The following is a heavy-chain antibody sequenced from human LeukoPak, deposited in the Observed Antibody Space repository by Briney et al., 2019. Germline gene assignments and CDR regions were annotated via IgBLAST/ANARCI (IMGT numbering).Heavy chain of an antibody. CDR2: ISSSSSYI. CDR3: ARETIVGATTGAFDI. Sequence: GGSLRLSCAASGFTISSYSMNWVRQAPGKGLEWVSSISSSSSYIYYADSVKGRFTISRDNAKNSLYLQMNSLRAEDTAVYYCARETIVGATTGAFDIWGQGTMVTVSS. CDR1: GFTISSYS. J-gene: IGHJ3*02. D-gene: IGHD1-26*01. V-gene: IGHV3-21*01.